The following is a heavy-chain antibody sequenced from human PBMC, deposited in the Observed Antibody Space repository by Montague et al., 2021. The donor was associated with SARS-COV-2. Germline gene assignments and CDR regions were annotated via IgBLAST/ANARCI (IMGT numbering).Heavy chain of an antibody. D-gene: IGHD3-10*01. CDR1: GGSISSSNYY. V-gene: IGHV4-39*07. CDR2: MYYSGST. Sequence: SETLSLTCTVSGGSISSSNYYWGWIRQPPGKGLEWIGNMYYSGSTYYNPPLKSRVTISIDTSKNQFSLKLSSVTAADTAVYYCARDDIVLQGVTKGMDVGGQGTTVTV. CDR3: ARDDIVLQGVTKGMDV. J-gene: IGHJ6*02.